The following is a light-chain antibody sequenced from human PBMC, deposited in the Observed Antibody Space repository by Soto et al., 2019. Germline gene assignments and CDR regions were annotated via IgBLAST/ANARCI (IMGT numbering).Light chain of an antibody. CDR1: QDISNY. Sequence: DIQTTQSPSSLSASVGDRVTITCQARQDISNYLNWYPHKPGHDPKLLSYHASNLETGVPTRCSGSGSGTDFTFTMSSVRPEDIATYYCQQYDTLPQTFGPGTKVDIK. CDR2: HAS. J-gene: IGKJ3*01. V-gene: IGKV1-33*01. CDR3: QQYDTLPQT.